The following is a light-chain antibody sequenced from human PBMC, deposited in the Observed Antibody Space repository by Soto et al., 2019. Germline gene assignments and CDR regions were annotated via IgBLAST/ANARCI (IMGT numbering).Light chain of an antibody. CDR2: DAS. Sequence: DIQMTQSPSTLSASVGDRVTITCRASQNIISWLAWYQQKPETAPKLLIYDASSLESGVPSRFSGSGSGTEFTLTISSLQPDDFATYFCQQYNSNSYTFGQGTKLEIK. J-gene: IGKJ2*01. CDR1: QNIISW. CDR3: QQYNSNSYT. V-gene: IGKV1-5*01.